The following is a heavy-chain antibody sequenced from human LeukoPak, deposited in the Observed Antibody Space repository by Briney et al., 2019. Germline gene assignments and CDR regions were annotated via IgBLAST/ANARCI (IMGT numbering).Heavy chain of an antibody. D-gene: IGHD3-22*01. V-gene: IGHV1-8*01. CDR3: ARGGDSSVHDDY. CDR1: GYTFTSYD. Sequence: ASVKVSCKASGYTFTSYDINWVRQATGQGLEWMGWMNPNSGNTGYAQKFQGRVTMTRNTSISTAYMELSSLRSEDTAVYYCARGGDSSVHDDYWGQGTLVTDSS. CDR2: MNPNSGNT. J-gene: IGHJ4*02.